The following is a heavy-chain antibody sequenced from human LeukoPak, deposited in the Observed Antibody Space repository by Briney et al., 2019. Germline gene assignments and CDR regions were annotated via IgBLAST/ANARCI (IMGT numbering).Heavy chain of an antibody. CDR3: AKDYYGSGSFDAFDI. D-gene: IGHD3-10*01. Sequence: GGSLRLSCAASGFTFSSYSMNWVRQAPGKGLEWVSFISGTSSYIYYADSVKGRFTISRDNAKNSLYLQMNSLRAEDTAVYYCAKDYYGSGSFDAFDIWGQGTMVTVSS. J-gene: IGHJ3*02. V-gene: IGHV3-21*01. CDR1: GFTFSSYS. CDR2: ISGTSSYI.